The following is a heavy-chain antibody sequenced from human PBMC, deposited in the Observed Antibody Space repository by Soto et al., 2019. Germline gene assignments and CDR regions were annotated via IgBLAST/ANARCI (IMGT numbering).Heavy chain of an antibody. CDR2: ITISGDFT. CDR1: GFSFSSYA. Sequence: EVQLLESGGDLVQPGGSLRLSCAASGFSFSSYAMTWVRQAPGKGLEWVSTITISGDFTHYADSVKGRFTISRDNSKNTLYLQLDNLRAEDTAVYFCTKDTSGTIDRGMTYYTSDFWGQGTLVTVSS. D-gene: IGHD1-26*01. J-gene: IGHJ4*02. CDR3: TKDTSGTIDRGMTYYTSDF. V-gene: IGHV3-23*01.